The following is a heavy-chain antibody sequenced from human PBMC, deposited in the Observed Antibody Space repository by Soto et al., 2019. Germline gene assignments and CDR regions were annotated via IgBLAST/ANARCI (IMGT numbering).Heavy chain of an antibody. CDR2: IYYSGST. Sequence: SETLSLTCTVSGGSISSYYWSWIRQPPGKGLEWIGYIYYSGSTNYNPSLKSRVTISVDTSKNQFSLKLSSVTAADTAVYYCAREEATWSFDYWGQGTLVTVSS. CDR1: GGSISSYY. D-gene: IGHD5-12*01. CDR3: AREEATWSFDY. V-gene: IGHV4-59*01. J-gene: IGHJ4*02.